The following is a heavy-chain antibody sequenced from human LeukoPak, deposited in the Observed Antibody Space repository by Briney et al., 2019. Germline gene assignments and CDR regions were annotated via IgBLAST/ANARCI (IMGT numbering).Heavy chain of an antibody. Sequence: GGSLRLSCAASGFTFSSYGMRWVRQAPGKGLEWVAVISYDGSNTYYADSVKGRFTISRDNSKNTLYLQMNSLRAEDTAVYYCAKDKQWLGPFRYFQHWGQGTLVTVSS. J-gene: IGHJ1*01. D-gene: IGHD6-19*01. V-gene: IGHV3-30*18. CDR1: GFTFSSYG. CDR2: ISYDGSNT. CDR3: AKDKQWLGPFRYFQH.